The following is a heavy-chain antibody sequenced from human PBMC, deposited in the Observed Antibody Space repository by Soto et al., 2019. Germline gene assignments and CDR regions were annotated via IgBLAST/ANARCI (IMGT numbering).Heavy chain of an antibody. J-gene: IGHJ6*02. Sequence: ASVKVSCKAPGYTLTSYYMHWVRQAPGQGLDWMGIINPSGGSTNYAQKFQGRVTMTRDTSTSTVYMELSSLRSEDTAVYYCARNREQQRPKDYSCYGMDVWGQGTTVTFSS. D-gene: IGHD6-13*01. CDR2: INPSGGST. CDR1: GYTLTSYY. CDR3: ARNREQQRPKDYSCYGMDV. V-gene: IGHV1-46*03.